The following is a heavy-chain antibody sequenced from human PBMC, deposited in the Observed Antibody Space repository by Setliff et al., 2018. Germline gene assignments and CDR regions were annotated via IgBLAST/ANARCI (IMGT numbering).Heavy chain of an antibody. Sequence: LSLTCAAYGGTFSDYYWTWIRQTPGKGLEWIGEINHHGSTNYNPSLKSRVTISIDTSKDQFSLKLISMSAADTAVYYCARGRNVAARLLDSWGQGTLVTVSS. V-gene: IGHV4-34*01. CDR3: ARGRNVAARLLDS. J-gene: IGHJ1*01. D-gene: IGHD6-6*01. CDR2: INHHGST. CDR1: GGTFSDYY.